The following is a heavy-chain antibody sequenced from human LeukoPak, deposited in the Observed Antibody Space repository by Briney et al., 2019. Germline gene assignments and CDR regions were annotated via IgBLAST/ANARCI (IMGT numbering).Heavy chain of an antibody. V-gene: IGHV4-34*01. D-gene: IGHD5-24*01. CDR2: INHIGMT. Sequence: SETLSLTCAVYGGSFSGDYWSWIRQPPGKGLEWIGEINHIGMTSYNPSLKSRVTISVDTSKKQFSLRLSSVTAADTAMYYCARQLQYNFAYWGQGTLVTVSS. J-gene: IGHJ4*02. CDR3: ARQLQYNFAY. CDR1: GGSFSGDY.